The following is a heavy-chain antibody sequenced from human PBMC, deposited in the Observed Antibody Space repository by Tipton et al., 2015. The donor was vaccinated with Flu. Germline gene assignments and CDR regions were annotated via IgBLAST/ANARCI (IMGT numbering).Heavy chain of an antibody. CDR2: MNPNSGNT. CDR1: GYTFTSYD. J-gene: IGHJ5*02. D-gene: IGHD6-13*01. V-gene: IGHV1-8*01. Sequence: QVQLVQSGAEVKKPGASVKVSCKASGYTFTSYDINWVRQATGQGLEWMGWMNPNSGNTGYAQKFQGRVTMTRNTSISTAYMELSSLRSEDTAVYYCGRGGSSPNFIFANNWFDPWGQGTLVTVSS. CDR3: GRGGSSPNFIFANNWFDP.